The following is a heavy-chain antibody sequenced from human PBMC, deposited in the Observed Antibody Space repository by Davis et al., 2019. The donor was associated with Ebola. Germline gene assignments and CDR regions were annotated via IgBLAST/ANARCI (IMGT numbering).Heavy chain of an antibody. CDR3: TAGGWGGTWFDP. V-gene: IGHV3-11*01. CDR1: GFIFSDYY. J-gene: IGHJ5*02. D-gene: IGHD1-26*01. CDR2: ISGSGSTV. Sequence: PGGSLRLSCAASGFIFSDYYMSWIRQAPGKGLEWVSSISGSGSTVYYADSVRGRFSISRDSAKHSLYLQMNSLKTEDTAVYYCTAGGWGGTWFDPWGQGTLVTVSS.